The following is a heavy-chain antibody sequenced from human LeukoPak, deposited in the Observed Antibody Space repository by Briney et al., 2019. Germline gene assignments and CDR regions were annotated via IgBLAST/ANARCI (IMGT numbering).Heavy chain of an antibody. Sequence: SETLSLTCTVSGGSISSGYYWGWIRQPPGKGLEWIGSIYHSGSTYYNPSLKSRVTISVDTSKNQFSLKLSSVTAADTAVYYCARGYGGNSGVFDYWGQGTLVTVSS. V-gene: IGHV4-38-2*02. CDR3: ARGYGGNSGVFDY. D-gene: IGHD4-23*01. J-gene: IGHJ4*02. CDR2: IYHSGST. CDR1: GGSISSGYY.